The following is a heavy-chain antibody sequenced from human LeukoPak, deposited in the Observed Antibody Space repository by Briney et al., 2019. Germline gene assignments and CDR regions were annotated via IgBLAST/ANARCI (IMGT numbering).Heavy chain of an antibody. CDR2: IYYSGST. CDR3: ARLYSSSHAFSY. Sequence: PSETLSLTCTVSGGSISSYYWSWIRRPPGKGLEWIGYIYYSGSTNYNPSLKSRVTISVDTSKNQFSLKLSSVTAADTAVYYCARLYSSSHAFSYWGQGTLVTVSS. J-gene: IGHJ4*02. V-gene: IGHV4-59*01. D-gene: IGHD6-13*01. CDR1: GGSISSYY.